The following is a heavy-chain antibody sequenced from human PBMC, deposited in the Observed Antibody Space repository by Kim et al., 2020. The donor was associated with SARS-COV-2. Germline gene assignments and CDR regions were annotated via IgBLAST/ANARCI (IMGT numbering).Heavy chain of an antibody. CDR2: IKEDSSER. D-gene: IGHD1-20*01. CDR3: ATVQGGILDF. Sequence: GGSLRLSCVGTGFVFRSSWMAWVRQVPGKGPEWVANIKEDSSERYYVDSVKGRFTVSRDNDMNSLYLQMSSLRVEDTAVYYCATVQGGILDFWRQGTLVT. V-gene: IGHV3-7*01. J-gene: IGHJ4*02. CDR1: GFVFRSSW.